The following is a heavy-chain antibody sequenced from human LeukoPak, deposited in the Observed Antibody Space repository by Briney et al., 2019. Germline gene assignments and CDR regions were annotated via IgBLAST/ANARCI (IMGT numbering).Heavy chain of an antibody. J-gene: IGHJ4*02. CDR2: ISYDGNNK. Sequence: QPGGSLRPSCAASGFTFSSFAMHWVRQAPGKGLEWVAVISYDGNNKYFADSVKGRFTISRDNSKNTLYLQVNSLRTEDTAMYYCARGSGTRVAPYYFDHWGQGTLVTVSS. V-gene: IGHV3-30-3*01. CDR1: GFTFSSFA. CDR3: ARGSGTRVAPYYFDH. D-gene: IGHD1-1*01.